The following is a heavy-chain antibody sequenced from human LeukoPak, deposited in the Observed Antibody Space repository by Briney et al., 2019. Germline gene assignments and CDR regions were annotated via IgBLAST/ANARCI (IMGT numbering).Heavy chain of an antibody. V-gene: IGHV3-48*02. J-gene: IGHJ4*02. CDR1: GFSFTDYP. Sequence: PGGSLRLSCATSGFSFTDYPMNWVRQAPGKGLEWISNIRTTAEGAKYAYYADSVKGRVTISRDDGKNTLYLHMNSLRDDDTAVYYCATDQRDAFDYWGQGILVTVSS. CDR3: ATDQRDAFDY. D-gene: IGHD5-24*01. CDR2: IRTTAEGAKYA.